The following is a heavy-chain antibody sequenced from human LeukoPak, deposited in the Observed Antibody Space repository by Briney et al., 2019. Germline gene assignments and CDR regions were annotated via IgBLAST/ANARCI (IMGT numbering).Heavy chain of an antibody. CDR3: ARVHDSDWYFDY. V-gene: IGHV1-46*01. J-gene: IGHJ4*02. CDR2: IKPSGGST. CDR1: GYSFTTYY. D-gene: IGHD6-19*01. Sequence: ASVKVSCKASGYSFTTYYMHWVRHAPGQGLEWMGIIKPSGGSTSYAQKFQDRVTMTRVTSTSTVYMELSSLRSEDTAVYYCARVHDSDWYFDYWGQGTLVTVSS.